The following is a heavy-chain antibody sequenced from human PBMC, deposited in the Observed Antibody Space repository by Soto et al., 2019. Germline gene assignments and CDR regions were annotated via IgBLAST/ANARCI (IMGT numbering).Heavy chain of an antibody. J-gene: IGHJ6*02. CDR2: IYYSGTT. D-gene: IGHD4-17*01. V-gene: IGHV4-61*01. CDR3: ARVTTDYYYYGMDI. Sequence: SETLSLTCTVSGGSVSSGSYYWGWIRQRPGKGREWFGYIYYSGTTNYHPSLNTRVTISVATSKNPFSLKLSSVTAADTAVYYCARVTTDYYYYGMDIWGQGTTVTVSS. CDR1: GGSVSSGSYY.